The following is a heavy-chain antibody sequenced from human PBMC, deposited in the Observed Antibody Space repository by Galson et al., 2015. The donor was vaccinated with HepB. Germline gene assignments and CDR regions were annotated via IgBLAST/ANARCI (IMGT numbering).Heavy chain of an antibody. CDR2: INPNSGNT. V-gene: IGHV1-8*01. CDR1: GYTFTSYD. J-gene: IGHJ6*03. CDR3: ARGGVEMATIYYYYYYMDV. Sequence: SVKVSCKASGYTFTSYDINWVRQATGQGLEWMGWINPNSGNTGYAQKFQGRVTMTRNTSISTAYMELSSLRSEDTAVYYCARGGVEMATIYYYYYYMDVWGKGTTVTVSS. D-gene: IGHD5-24*01.